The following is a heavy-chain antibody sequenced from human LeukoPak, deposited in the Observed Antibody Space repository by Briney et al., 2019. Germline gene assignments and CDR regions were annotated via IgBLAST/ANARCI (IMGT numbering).Heavy chain of an antibody. CDR3: ARAGGSYSPSDY. V-gene: IGHV1-18*01. CDR2: INAYNDHT. CDR1: GYTFTSYG. J-gene: IGHJ4*02. Sequence: ASVKVSCKGSGYTFTSYGISWVGQAPGQGLEWMGWINAYNDHTNYAQKSPGRVTMTTDTSTSTAYMELTSLRSDDTAVFSCARAGGSYSPSDYWGQGTLVTVSS. D-gene: IGHD2-21*01.